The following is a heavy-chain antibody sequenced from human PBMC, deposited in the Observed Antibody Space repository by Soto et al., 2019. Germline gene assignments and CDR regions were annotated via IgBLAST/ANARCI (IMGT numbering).Heavy chain of an antibody. CDR3: ASPYYYDSSGYSLDAFDI. CDR2: IYHSGST. V-gene: IGHV4-4*02. D-gene: IGHD3-22*01. J-gene: IGHJ3*02. Sequence: QVQLQESGPGLVKPSGTLSLTCAVSGGSISSSNWWSWVRQPPGKGLEWIGEIYHSGSTNYNPSRKIRVTISVDKSKNQFSLKLSSVTAADTAVYYCASPYYYDSSGYSLDAFDIWGQGTMVTVSS. CDR1: GGSISSSNW.